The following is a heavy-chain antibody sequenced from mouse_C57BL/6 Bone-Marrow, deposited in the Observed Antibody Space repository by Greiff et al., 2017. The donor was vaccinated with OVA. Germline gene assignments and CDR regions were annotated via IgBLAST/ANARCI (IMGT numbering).Heavy chain of an antibody. Sequence: VKLVESGPGLVQPSQSLSITCTVSGFSLTSYGVHWVRQSPGKGLEWLGVIWRGGSTDYNAAFMSRLSITKDNSKSQVFFKMNSLQADDTAIYYCAKGDYYGSRRGPWFAYWGQGTLVTVSA. J-gene: IGHJ3*01. CDR1: GFSLTSYG. CDR2: IWRGGST. V-gene: IGHV2-5*01. D-gene: IGHD1-1*01. CDR3: AKGDYYGSRRGPWFAY.